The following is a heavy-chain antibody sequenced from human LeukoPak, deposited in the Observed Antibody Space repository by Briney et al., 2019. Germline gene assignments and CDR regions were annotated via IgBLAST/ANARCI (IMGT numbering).Heavy chain of an antibody. CDR3: ARDGGYASSYPWHYFDY. J-gene: IGHJ4*02. Sequence: PSETLSLTCTVSSGSVSSGSYYWSWIRQPPGKGPEWIGYIYYSGSTNYNPSLKSRVTISVDTSKNQFSLKLSSVTAADTAVYYCARDGGYASSYPWHYFDYWGQGTLVTVSS. CDR1: SGSVSSGSYY. V-gene: IGHV4-61*01. CDR2: IYYSGST. D-gene: IGHD5-12*01.